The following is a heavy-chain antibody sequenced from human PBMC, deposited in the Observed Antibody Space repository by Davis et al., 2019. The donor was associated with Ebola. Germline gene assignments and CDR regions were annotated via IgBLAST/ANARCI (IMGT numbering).Heavy chain of an antibody. CDR2: FGHHNWAI. J-gene: IGHJ5*02. CDR3: VRDNDASGSFVHADS. CDR1: GFTFTSFS. Sequence: PGGSLRLSCAVSGFTFTSFSMNWVRQAPGEGLEWIAYFGHHNWAISYADSVKGRFTISGDSAKNSVYLKMNSLRDDDTAVYYCVRDNDASGSFVHADSWGQGTLVTVSS. D-gene: IGHD3-10*01. V-gene: IGHV3-48*02.